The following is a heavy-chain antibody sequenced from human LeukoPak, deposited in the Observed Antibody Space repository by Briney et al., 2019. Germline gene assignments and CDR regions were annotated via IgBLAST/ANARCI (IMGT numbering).Heavy chain of an antibody. V-gene: IGHV4-34*01. Sequence: SETLSLTCAVSGTSFSSYYWSWIRQPPGKGLEWIGEVNHSGYTNDNPSLKSRVTISVDTSKNQFSLRLRSVTAADTVVYFCARMTTGHDFWGQGTRVTVSS. CDR3: ARMTTGHDF. CDR1: GTSFSSYY. D-gene: IGHD4-17*01. J-gene: IGHJ4*02. CDR2: VNHSGYT.